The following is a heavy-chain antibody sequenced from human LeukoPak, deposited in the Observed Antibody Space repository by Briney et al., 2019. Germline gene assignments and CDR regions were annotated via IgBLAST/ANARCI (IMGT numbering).Heavy chain of an antibody. CDR2: IKQYGSAK. V-gene: IGHV3-7*01. D-gene: IGHD2-2*01. Sequence: GGSLRLSCTASGFTFSDYWMTWVRQAPGKGLEWVANIKQYGSAKYYVDSVKGRFTISRDNAKNSLYLQMDSLRVEDTATYYCARWRGSTSERSDYWGQGTLVTVSS. J-gene: IGHJ4*02. CDR1: GFTFSDYW. CDR3: ARWRGSTSERSDY.